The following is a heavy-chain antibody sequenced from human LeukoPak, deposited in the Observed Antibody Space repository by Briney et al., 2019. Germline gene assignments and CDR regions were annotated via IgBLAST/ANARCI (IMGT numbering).Heavy chain of an antibody. J-gene: IGHJ5*02. CDR1: GYTFTRLW. Sequence: GESLKISCQASGYTFTRLWIGWVRQMPGKGLEWMGIIYPGDSDTRYSPSFQGQVTISADKSISTAYLQWSSLKASDTAMYYCARRGPSSGRDNWFDPWGQGTLVTVSS. CDR2: IYPGDSDT. CDR3: ARRGPSSGRDNWFDP. D-gene: IGHD6-19*01. V-gene: IGHV5-51*01.